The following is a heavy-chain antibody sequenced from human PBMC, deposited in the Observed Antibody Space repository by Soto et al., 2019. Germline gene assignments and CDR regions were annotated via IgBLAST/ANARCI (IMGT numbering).Heavy chain of an antibody. CDR1: GASISSYF. V-gene: IGHV4-4*07. J-gene: IGHJ5*02. CDR2: ISTSGTT. Sequence: SETLSLTCTVSGASISSYFWTWIRQPAGKGLDWIGRISTSGTTNYNPSLKSRVTMSVDTSKNHFSLNLSSVTAADTAVYYCAREAGPDRWFDPWGQGALVTVSS. D-gene: IGHD6-19*01. CDR3: AREAGPDRWFDP.